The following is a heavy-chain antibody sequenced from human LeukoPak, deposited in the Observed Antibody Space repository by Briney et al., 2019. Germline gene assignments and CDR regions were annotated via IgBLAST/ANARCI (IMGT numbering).Heavy chain of an antibody. Sequence: PSETLSLTCTVSGGSISSYYWSWIRQLPGKGLEWIGYIYYRGSTNYNPSLKSRLTMSVDTSKNQFSLKLSSVSAADTAVYYCARDYGGKFDYWGQGTLVTVSS. CDR2: IYYRGST. CDR1: GGSISSYY. CDR3: ARDYGGKFDY. D-gene: IGHD4-23*01. V-gene: IGHV4-59*01. J-gene: IGHJ4*02.